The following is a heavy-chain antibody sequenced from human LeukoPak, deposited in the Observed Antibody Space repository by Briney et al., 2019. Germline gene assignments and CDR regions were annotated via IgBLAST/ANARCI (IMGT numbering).Heavy chain of an antibody. Sequence: GGSLRLSCAASGFTFSSYAMSWVRQAPGKGLEWVSAISGSGISTYYADSVKGRSTISRDNSKNTLYLQMNSLRAEDTAVYYCATSSGPNCSSTSCYLNCWGQGTLVTVSS. CDR1: GFTFSSYA. D-gene: IGHD2-2*01. CDR2: ISGSGIST. V-gene: IGHV3-23*01. J-gene: IGHJ4*02. CDR3: ATSSGPNCSSTSCYLNC.